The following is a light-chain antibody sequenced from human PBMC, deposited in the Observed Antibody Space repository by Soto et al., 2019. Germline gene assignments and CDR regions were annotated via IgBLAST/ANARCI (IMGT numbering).Light chain of an antibody. V-gene: IGKV1-9*01. Sequence: DIQLTQSPSFLSASVGDRVTITCRAGQDISSYLAWYQQKPGKAPNLLMYAASTLQSGVPTRFSGSGSGTEFTLTISTLQPEDFAIYYCQQLKSYPLTFGGGTKVEIK. CDR1: QDISSY. J-gene: IGKJ4*01. CDR3: QQLKSYPLT. CDR2: AAS.